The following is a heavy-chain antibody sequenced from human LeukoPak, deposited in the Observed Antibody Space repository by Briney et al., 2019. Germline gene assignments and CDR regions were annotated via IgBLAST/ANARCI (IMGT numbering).Heavy chain of an antibody. D-gene: IGHD3-3*01. CDR3: ARGSTIFGVVIWNNFDY. CDR1: GGSISIYY. J-gene: IGHJ4*02. CDR2: IYYSGST. V-gene: IGHV4-59*01. Sequence: PSETLSLTCTVSGGSISIYYWSLIRQPPGKGLEWIGYIYYSGSTNYNPSLKSRVTISVDTSKNQFSLKLSSVTAADTAVYYCARGSTIFGVVIWNNFDYWGQGTLVTVSS.